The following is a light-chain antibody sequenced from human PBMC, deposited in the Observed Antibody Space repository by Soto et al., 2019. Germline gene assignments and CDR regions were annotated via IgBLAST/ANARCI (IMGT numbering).Light chain of an antibody. Sequence: DIQMTQSPSTLSASVGDRVTITCRASQSIGSWLAWYQQKPGNAPKLLIFKASSLESGVPSRFSGSGSGTDFTLTISSLQPEDFATYYCQHWAFGQGTKVDIK. J-gene: IGKJ1*01. CDR1: QSIGSW. V-gene: IGKV1-5*03. CDR2: KAS. CDR3: QHWA.